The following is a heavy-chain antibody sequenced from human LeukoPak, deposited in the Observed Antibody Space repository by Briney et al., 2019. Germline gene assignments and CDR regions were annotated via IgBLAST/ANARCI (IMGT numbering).Heavy chain of an antibody. Sequence: PSETLSLTCAVYGGSFSGYYWSWIRQPPGKGLEWIGEINHGGSTNYNPSLKSRVTISVDTSKNQFSLKLSSVTAADTAVYYCASGAQLRYLLYWGQGTLVTVSS. J-gene: IGHJ4*02. D-gene: IGHD5-24*01. CDR1: GGSFSGYY. V-gene: IGHV4-34*01. CDR3: ASGAQLRYLLY. CDR2: INHGGST.